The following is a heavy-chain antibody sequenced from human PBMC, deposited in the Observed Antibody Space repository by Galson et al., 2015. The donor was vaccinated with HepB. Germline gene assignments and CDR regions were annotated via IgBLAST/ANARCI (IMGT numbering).Heavy chain of an antibody. CDR1: GFTFSSYE. D-gene: IGHD3-22*01. V-gene: IGHV3-48*03. J-gene: IGHJ3*02. CDR3: ARGCYYDSSGCFDI. Sequence: SLRLSCAASGFTFSSYEMNWVRQAPGKGLEWVSYISSSGSTIYYADSVKGRFTISRDNAKNSLYLQMNSLRAEDTAVYYCARGCYYDSSGCFDIWGQGTMVTVSS. CDR2: ISSSGSTI.